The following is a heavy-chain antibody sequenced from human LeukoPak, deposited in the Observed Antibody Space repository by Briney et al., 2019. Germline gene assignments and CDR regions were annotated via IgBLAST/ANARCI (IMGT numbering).Heavy chain of an antibody. V-gene: IGHV3-74*01. J-gene: IGHJ4*02. CDR2: ISSDGSST. D-gene: IGHD3-10*01. CDR1: GFTFSSYW. Sequence: GGSLRLSCAASGFTFSSYWMHWVRQAPGKGLVWVSRISSDGSSTSYADSVKGRSTISRDNSKNTLYLQMNSLRAEDTAVYYCAKTLHSMVRGVSIEFWGQGTLVTVSS. CDR3: AKTLHSMVRGVSIEF.